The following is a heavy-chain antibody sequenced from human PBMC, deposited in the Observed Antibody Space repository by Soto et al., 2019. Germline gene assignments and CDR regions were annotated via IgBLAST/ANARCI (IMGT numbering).Heavy chain of an antibody. Sequence: GGSLRLSCAASGFTFSSYAMSWVRQAPGKGLEWVSAISGSGGSTYYADSVKGRFTISRDNSKNTLHLQMNSLRAEDTAVYYCAKDGYSYGYNWFDPWGQGTLVTVSS. CDR1: GFTFSSYA. V-gene: IGHV3-23*01. D-gene: IGHD5-18*01. CDR2: ISGSGGST. CDR3: AKDGYSYGYNWFDP. J-gene: IGHJ5*02.